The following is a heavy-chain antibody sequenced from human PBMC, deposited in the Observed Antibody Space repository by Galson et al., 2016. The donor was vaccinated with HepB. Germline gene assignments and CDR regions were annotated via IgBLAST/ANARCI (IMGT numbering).Heavy chain of an antibody. Sequence: FTSYAMHWVRQAPGQRLEWMGWINAGNGNTKYSQKFQGRVTITRDTSASTAYMELSSLRSEDTAVYYCARERTRLRFLEWLSHPQNWFDPWGQGTLVTVSS. V-gene: IGHV1-3*01. D-gene: IGHD3-3*01. CDR1: FTSYA. J-gene: IGHJ5*02. CDR2: INAGNGNT. CDR3: ARERTRLRFLEWLSHPQNWFDP.